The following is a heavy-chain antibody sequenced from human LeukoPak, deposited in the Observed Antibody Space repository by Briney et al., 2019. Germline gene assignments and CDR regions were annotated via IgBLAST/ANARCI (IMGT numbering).Heavy chain of an antibody. CDR1: GDSLTISSYY. D-gene: IGHD5-24*01. CDR2: IHPSGIT. CDR3: ARGLDGFKTGH. J-gene: IGHJ4*02. Sequence: SQTLSLTCTVSGDSLTISSYYWTWIRQHPGKGLEWIGYIHPSGITDYNPSLKRRLTMSLDTAQNQFSLKLTSVTAADTAIYFCARGLDGFKTGHWGQGTLVTVSS. V-gene: IGHV4-31*03.